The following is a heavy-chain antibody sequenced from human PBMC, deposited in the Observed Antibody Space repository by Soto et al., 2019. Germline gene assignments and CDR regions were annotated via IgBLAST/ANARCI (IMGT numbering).Heavy chain of an antibody. J-gene: IGHJ4*02. V-gene: IGHV1-2*02. CDR1: GYTFTGYY. CDR3: ARHSGYDYGYYFDY. Sequence: GASVKVSCKASGYTFTGYYIHWVRQAPGKGLEWMGWINPNNGDTNYAQKCQGRVTMTRDTSTSTAYMALSRLRFDDTAVYYCARHSGYDYGYYFDYWGQGTLVTVSS. D-gene: IGHD5-12*01. CDR2: INPNNGDT.